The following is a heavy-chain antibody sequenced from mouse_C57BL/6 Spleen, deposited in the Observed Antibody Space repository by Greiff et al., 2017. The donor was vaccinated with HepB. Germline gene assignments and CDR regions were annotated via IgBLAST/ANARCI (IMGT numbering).Heavy chain of an antibody. V-gene: IGHV1-59*01. J-gene: IGHJ2*01. Sequence: QVQLQQPGAELVRPGTSVKLSCKASGYTFTSYWMHWVKQRPGQGLEWIGVIDPSDSYANYNQKFKGQATLTVDTSSSTAYMQLSSLTSEDSAVYYCARREAASFDYWGQGTTLTVSS. CDR1: GYTFTSYW. D-gene: IGHD6-1*01. CDR2: IDPSDSYA. CDR3: ARREAASFDY.